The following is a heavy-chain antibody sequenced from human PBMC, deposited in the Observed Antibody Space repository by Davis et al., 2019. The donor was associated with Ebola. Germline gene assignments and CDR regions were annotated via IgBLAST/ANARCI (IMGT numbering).Heavy chain of an antibody. CDR3: THVGYVNGWFYFDY. V-gene: IGHV2-5*02. CDR1: GFSLSTSGMG. Sequence: PGPTLVKPTQTLTLTCTFSGFSLSTSGMGVGWIRQPPGKALECLGFIFWDDDRRYSPSLKSRLTITKDTSKNQVVLTMTNMDPADTATYYCTHVGYVNGWFYFDYWGQGSLVTVSS. J-gene: IGHJ4*02. D-gene: IGHD6-19*01. CDR2: IFWDDDR.